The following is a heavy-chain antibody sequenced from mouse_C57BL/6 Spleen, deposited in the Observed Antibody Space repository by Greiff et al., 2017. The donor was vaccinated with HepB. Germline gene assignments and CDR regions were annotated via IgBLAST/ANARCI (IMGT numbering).Heavy chain of an antibody. CDR3: ARNGFYDGYSTGLFAY. J-gene: IGHJ3*01. V-gene: IGHV2-2*01. Sequence: QVQLKESGPGLVQPSQSLSITCTVSGFSLTSYGVHWVRQSPGKGLEWLGVIWSGGSTDYNAAFISRLSISKDNSKSQVFFKMNSLQADDTAIYYCARNGFYDGYSTGLFAYWGQGTLVTVSA. CDR2: IWSGGST. CDR1: GFSLTSYG. D-gene: IGHD2-3*01.